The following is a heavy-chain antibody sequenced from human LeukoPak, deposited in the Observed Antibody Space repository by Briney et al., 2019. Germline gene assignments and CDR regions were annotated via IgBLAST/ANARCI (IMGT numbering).Heavy chain of an antibody. V-gene: IGHV3-23*01. D-gene: IGHD5-12*01. Sequence: GGTLRLSCAASGFTFSNYDMNWVRQAPGKGLEWVALIYGSSGDTLYADSVKGRFTISRDISKNRLYLQMNSLRAEDKALYYCAKGAYDYIEMGYFDDWGQGTLVTVSS. CDR2: IYGSSGDT. CDR1: GFTFSNYD. CDR3: AKGAYDYIEMGYFDD. J-gene: IGHJ4*02.